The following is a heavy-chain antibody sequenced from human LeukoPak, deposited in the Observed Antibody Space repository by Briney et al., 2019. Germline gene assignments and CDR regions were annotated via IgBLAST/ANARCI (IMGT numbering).Heavy chain of an antibody. V-gene: IGHV3-30-3*01. CDR3: ARDHSYGSGPYQYYDMDV. D-gene: IGHD3-10*01. CDR2: ISHDGSNK. Sequence: VQPGGSLRLSCAASGFTFSSYTIHWVRQAPGKGLQWVTVISHDGSNKYYADSVKGRFTISRDNSKNAVYLQMNSLRAEDTAMYYCARDHSYGSGPYQYYDMDVWGQGTTVTVSS. CDR1: GFTFSSYT. J-gene: IGHJ6*02.